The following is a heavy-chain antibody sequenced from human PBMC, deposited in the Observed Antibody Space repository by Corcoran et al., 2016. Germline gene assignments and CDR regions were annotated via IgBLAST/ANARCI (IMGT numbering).Heavy chain of an antibody. J-gene: IGHJ6*02. V-gene: IGHV4-39*01. CDR2: IYYSGST. CDR3: ARHSGGAVGYYFWSGYNDYYYYYGMDV. CDR1: GGSISSSSYY. D-gene: IGHD3-3*01. Sequence: QLQLQESGPGLVKPSETLSLTCTVSGGSISSSSYYWGWIRQPPGKGLGWIGSIYYSGSTYYNPSLKSRVTISVDTSKNQFSLKLSSVTAADTAVYYCARHSGGAVGYYFWSGYNDYYYYYGMDVWGQGTTVTVSS.